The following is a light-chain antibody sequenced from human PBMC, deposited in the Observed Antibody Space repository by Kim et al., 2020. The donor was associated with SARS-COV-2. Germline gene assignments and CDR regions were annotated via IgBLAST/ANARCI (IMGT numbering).Light chain of an antibody. CDR3: QQYNGYPFT. V-gene: IGKV1-16*02. CDR2: AAS. Sequence: DIQMTQSPSSLSASVGHRVTITCRASQDISHSLAWFQQRPGRAPKSLIYAASNLQSGVPSKFSGSGSGTDFTLTISSLQPEDIATYYCQQYNGYPFTFGGGTKVDIK. CDR1: QDISHS. J-gene: IGKJ4*01.